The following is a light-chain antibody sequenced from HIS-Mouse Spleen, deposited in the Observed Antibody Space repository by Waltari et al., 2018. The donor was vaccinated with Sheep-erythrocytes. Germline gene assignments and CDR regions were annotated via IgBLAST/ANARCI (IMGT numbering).Light chain of an antibody. Sequence: QSALTQPRSVSGSPGQSVTISCTGTSSDVGGYNYVSWYQQHPGKAPKLMIYDVSKRPSGVPDRCSGSQSGHTASLTISGLQAEDEADYYCCSYAGSYTFVVFGGGTKLTVL. CDR1: SSDVGGYNY. CDR3: CSYAGSYTFVV. J-gene: IGLJ2*01. CDR2: DVS. V-gene: IGLV2-11*01.